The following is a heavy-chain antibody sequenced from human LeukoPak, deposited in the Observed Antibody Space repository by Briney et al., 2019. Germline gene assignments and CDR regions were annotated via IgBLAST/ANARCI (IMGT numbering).Heavy chain of an antibody. CDR1: GFTFSSYA. V-gene: IGHV3-64D*09. Sequence: GGSLRLSCSASGFTFSSYAMHWVRQAPGKGLEYVSAISSNGGSTYYADSVKGRFTISRDNSKNTLYLQMSSLRAEDTAVYYCVPYGGNSPRYFDYWGQGTLVAVSS. J-gene: IGHJ4*02. CDR2: ISSNGGST. CDR3: VPYGGNSPRYFDY. D-gene: IGHD4-23*01.